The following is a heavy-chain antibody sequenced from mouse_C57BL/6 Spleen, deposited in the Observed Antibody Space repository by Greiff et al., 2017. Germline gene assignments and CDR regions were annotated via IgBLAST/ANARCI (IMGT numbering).Heavy chain of an antibody. CDR2: IYPGDGDT. CDR1: GYAFSSYW. D-gene: IGHD2-1*01. CDR3: ARDGNFYFDY. V-gene: IGHV1-80*01. J-gene: IGHJ2*01. Sequence: VQLQQSGAELVKPGASVKISCKASGYAFSSYWLNWVKQRPGKGLEWIGQIYPGDGDTNYNGKFKGKATLTAYKSSSTAYMQLSSLSSEDSAVYFCARDGNFYFDYWGQGTTLTVSS.